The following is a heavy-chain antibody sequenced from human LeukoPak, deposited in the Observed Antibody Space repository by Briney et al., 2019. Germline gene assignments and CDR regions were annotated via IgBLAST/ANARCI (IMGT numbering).Heavy chain of an antibody. V-gene: IGHV4-39*07. CDR1: GGSISSSSYY. J-gene: IGHJ5*02. CDR3: ARDPEGSAYCGGDCYPPA. CDR2: IYYSGST. Sequence: SETLSLTCTVSGGSISSSSYYWGWIRQPPGKGLEWIGSIYYSGSTYYNPSLKSRVTISVDTSKNQFSLKLSSVTAADTAVYYCARDPEGSAYCGGDCYPPAWGQGTLVTVSS. D-gene: IGHD2-21*02.